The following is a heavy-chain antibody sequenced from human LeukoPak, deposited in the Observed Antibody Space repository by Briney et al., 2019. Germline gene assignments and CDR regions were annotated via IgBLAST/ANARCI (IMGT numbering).Heavy chain of an antibody. D-gene: IGHD1-26*01. CDR1: GGSISSGDYY. V-gene: IGHV4-30-4*01. Sequence: SETLSLTCTVSGGSISSGDYYWSWIRQPPGKGLEWIGYIYYSGSTYYNPSLKSRVTISVDTSKNQFSLKLSSVTAADTAVYYCARSGWELRDFDYWGQGTLVTVSS. CDR2: IYYSGST. J-gene: IGHJ4*02. CDR3: ARSGWELRDFDY.